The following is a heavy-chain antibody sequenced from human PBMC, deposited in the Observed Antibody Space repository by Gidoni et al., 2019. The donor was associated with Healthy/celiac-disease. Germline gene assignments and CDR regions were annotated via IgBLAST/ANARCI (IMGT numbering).Heavy chain of an antibody. D-gene: IGHD3-10*01. CDR1: GFTFSSYA. J-gene: IGHJ4*02. Sequence: EVQLLESGGGLVQPGGSLRPSCAASGFTFSSYAMSWFRQAPGKGLEWVSAISGSGGSTYYADSVKGRFTISRDNSKNTLYLQMNSLRAEDTAVYYCAGTSITMVRGVLDYWGQGTLVTVSS. CDR3: AGTSITMVRGVLDY. CDR2: ISGSGGST. V-gene: IGHV3-23*01.